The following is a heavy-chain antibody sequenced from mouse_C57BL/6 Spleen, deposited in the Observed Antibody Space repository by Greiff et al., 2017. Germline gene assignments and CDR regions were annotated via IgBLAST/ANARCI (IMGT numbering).Heavy chain of an antibody. D-gene: IGHD3-1*01. CDR2: INYDGSST. J-gene: IGHJ3*01. CDR3: AREGELGVFAY. Sequence: EVKLMESEGGLVQPGSSMKLSCTASGFTFSDYYMAWVRQVPEKGLEWVANINYDGSSTYYLDSLKSRFIISRDNAKNILYMQMSRLKSEDTATYYCAREGELGVFAYWGQGTLVTVSA. V-gene: IGHV5-16*01. CDR1: GFTFSDYY.